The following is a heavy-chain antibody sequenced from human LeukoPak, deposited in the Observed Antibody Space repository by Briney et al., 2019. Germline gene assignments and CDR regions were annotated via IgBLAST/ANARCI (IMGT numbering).Heavy chain of an antibody. Sequence: PGGSLRLSSAASGFTFSSYWMHWVRQTPGKGLVWVSRIISDDSSTSYADSVKGRFTISRDNAKNTLYLQMNSLRVEDTAVYYCAREMAYSSGRAFDIWGQGIMVTVSS. D-gene: IGHD6-19*01. J-gene: IGHJ3*02. CDR1: GFTFSSYW. CDR2: IISDDSST. V-gene: IGHV3-74*01. CDR3: AREMAYSSGRAFDI.